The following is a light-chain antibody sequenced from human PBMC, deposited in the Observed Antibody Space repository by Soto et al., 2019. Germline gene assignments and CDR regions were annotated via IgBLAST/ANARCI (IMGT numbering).Light chain of an antibody. CDR2: GAS. CDR1: QSVSSN. V-gene: IGKV3-15*01. CDR3: QQYNNWLS. Sequence: EILMTQSPATLSVSPGERATFSCRASQSVSSNLAWYQQKPGQAPRLLIYGASTRATGIPARFSGSGSGTEVSLTISSLQSEDFAVYYCQQYNNWLSFGGGTKVEIK. J-gene: IGKJ4*01.